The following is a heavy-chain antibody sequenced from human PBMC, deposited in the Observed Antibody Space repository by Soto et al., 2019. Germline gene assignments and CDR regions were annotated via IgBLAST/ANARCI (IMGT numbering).Heavy chain of an antibody. Sequence: QVQLQESGPGLVKPSETLSLTCGVSGGSVSSNNWWSWVRQPPGKGLEWIGEIFHSGSTNYNPSPKSRLTLSLDNTNNHFSPQLGPVTAADTAVYYCARPLLLGGVSVRAFTIWGQGTLVTVSS. CDR1: GGSVSSNNW. J-gene: IGHJ3*02. D-gene: IGHD3-16*02. CDR3: ARPLLLGGVSVRAFTI. V-gene: IGHV4-4*02. CDR2: IFHSGST.